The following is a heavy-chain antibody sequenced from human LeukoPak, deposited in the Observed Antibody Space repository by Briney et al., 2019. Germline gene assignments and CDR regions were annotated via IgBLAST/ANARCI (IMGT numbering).Heavy chain of an antibody. CDR2: IYPGASAT. D-gene: IGHD1-26*01. J-gene: IGHJ3*02. Sequence: GESLQISCKCSGYIFTSYGIGWVRQVPGKGLEWMGSIYPGASATRYSPPFQGQVTISADKSITTASLQWSSLKASDTAMYYCASRSGVGAIDAFDIWGQGTMVTVSS. CDR3: ASRSGVGAIDAFDI. CDR1: GYIFTSYG. V-gene: IGHV5-51*01.